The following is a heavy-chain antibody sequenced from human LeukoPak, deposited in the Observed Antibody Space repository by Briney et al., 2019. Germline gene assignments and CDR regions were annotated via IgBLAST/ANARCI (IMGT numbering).Heavy chain of an antibody. V-gene: IGHV3-33*06. J-gene: IGHJ4*02. CDR1: GFAFSSYG. Sequence: GGSLRLSCVASGFAFSSYGMRWVRQAPGKGLDWVAVIWYDGSYKYYADSVKGRFTISRENPKNTLYLQMNSLRAEDTGIYYCAKVVQYTASTGTGLDYWGQGTLVTVSS. CDR2: IWYDGSYK. D-gene: IGHD5-18*01. CDR3: AKVVQYTASTGTGLDY.